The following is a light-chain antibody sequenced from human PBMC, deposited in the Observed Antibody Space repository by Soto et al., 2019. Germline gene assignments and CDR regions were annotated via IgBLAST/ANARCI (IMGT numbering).Light chain of an antibody. CDR3: QQYDLALN. CDR1: QKISNKY. J-gene: IGKJ3*01. CDR2: GAS. Sequence: EMVLTQSPGILSLSPGERATLSCRAIQKISNKYLAWYQQKPGQAPRLLIFGASTRATGIPDGFFGRGSGTDFTLTISRLEPEDFAVYYCQQYDLALNFGHGTKVEIK. V-gene: IGKV3-20*01.